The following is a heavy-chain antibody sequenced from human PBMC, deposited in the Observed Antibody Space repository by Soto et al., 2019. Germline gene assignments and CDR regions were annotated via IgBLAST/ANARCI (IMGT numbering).Heavy chain of an antibody. CDR1: GGSISSYY. CDR3: ARESWGYSYGYSAYYYYGMDV. V-gene: IGHV4-59*01. CDR2: IYYSGST. J-gene: IGHJ6*02. Sequence: PSETLSLTCTVSGGSISSYYWSWIRQPPGKGLEWIGYIYYSGSTNYNPSLKSRVTISVDTSKNQFSLKLSSVTAADTAVYYCARESWGYSYGYSAYYYYGMDVWGQGTTVTVSS. D-gene: IGHD5-18*01.